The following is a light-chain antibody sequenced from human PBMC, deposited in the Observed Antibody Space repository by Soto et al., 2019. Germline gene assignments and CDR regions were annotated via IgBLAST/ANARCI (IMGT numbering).Light chain of an antibody. Sequence: DIQMTQSPSTLAASVGDRVTITCRASQNINRWLAWYQQKPGKAPKVLIYDASNLESGVPSRFSGSGSGTEFTLTIPSLQPDDFATYYCQQYDGYFGPGTKVD. CDR3: QQYDGY. CDR1: QNINRW. V-gene: IGKV1-5*01. J-gene: IGKJ3*01. CDR2: DAS.